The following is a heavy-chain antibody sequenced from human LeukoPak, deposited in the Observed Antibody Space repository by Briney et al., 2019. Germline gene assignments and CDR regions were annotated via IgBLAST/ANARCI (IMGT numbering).Heavy chain of an antibody. V-gene: IGHV3-48*03. CDR3: AREVRANDYYYGMDV. Sequence: GSLRLSCAASGFTFSSYEMNWVRQAPGKGLEWVSYISSSGRTKYYADSVKGRFTISRDNAKNSLYLQMNSLRAEDTAVYYCAREVRANDYYYGMDVWGQGTTVTVSS. CDR2: ISSSGRTK. CDR1: GFTFSSYE. D-gene: IGHD1-1*01. J-gene: IGHJ6*02.